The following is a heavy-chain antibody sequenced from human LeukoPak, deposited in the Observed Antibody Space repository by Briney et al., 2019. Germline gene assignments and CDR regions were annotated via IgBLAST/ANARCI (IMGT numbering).Heavy chain of an antibody. J-gene: IGHJ6*02. CDR2: ISGSGGST. D-gene: IGHD4/OR15-4a*01. CDR3: AKEVSNLAYYYGMDV. Sequence: GGSLRLSCAASGFTFSPFAMSWVRQVPGQGLEWVSAISGSGGSTYYADSVKGRFTISRDNSKNTLYLQMNSLRAEDTAVYYCAKEVSNLAYYYGMDVWGQGTTVTVSS. CDR1: GFTFSPFA. V-gene: IGHV3-23*01.